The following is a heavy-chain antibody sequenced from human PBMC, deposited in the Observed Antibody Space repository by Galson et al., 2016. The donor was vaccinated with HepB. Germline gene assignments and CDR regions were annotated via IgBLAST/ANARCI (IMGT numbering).Heavy chain of an antibody. V-gene: IGHV3-30*04. CDR1: GFTFRSYA. D-gene: IGHD2-15*01. CDR3: ASFPIAATPIDF. CDR2: ISYDGRKK. Sequence: SLRLSCAASGFTFRSYAMHWVRQAPGKGLEWMAVISYDGRKKYYADSVKGRFTISRDNSKNTLYLLMNSLRIEDTAVYYCASFPIAATPIDFWGQGTLVTVSS. J-gene: IGHJ4*02.